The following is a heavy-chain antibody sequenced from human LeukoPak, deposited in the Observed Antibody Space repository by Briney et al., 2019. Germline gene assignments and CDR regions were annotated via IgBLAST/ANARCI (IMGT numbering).Heavy chain of an antibody. D-gene: IGHD3-22*01. V-gene: IGHV3-74*01. Sequence: GGSLRLSCAASGFTFSSYWMHWVRQAPEKVLVWVSRINSDGSSTSYADSVKGRFTISRDNAKNTLYLQMNSLRAEDTAVYYCARDLRGRYYDSSGYYLGYYYYGMDVWGQGTTVTVSS. CDR3: ARDLRGRYYDSSGYYLGYYYYGMDV. CDR1: GFTFSSYW. CDR2: INSDGSST. J-gene: IGHJ6*02.